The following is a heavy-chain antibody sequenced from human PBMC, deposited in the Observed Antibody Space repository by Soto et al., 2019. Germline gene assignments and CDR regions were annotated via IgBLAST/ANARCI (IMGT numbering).Heavy chain of an antibody. CDR3: ARVATYYYDSSGYSPDY. CDR2: MNPNSGNT. V-gene: IGHV1-8*01. Sequence: QVQLVQSGAEVKKPGASVKVSCKASGYTFTSYDINWVRQATGQGLEWMGWMNPNSGNTGYAQKFQGRVTMTRNTSISTAYMELRSLRSEATAVYYCARVATYYYDSSGYSPDYWGQGTLVTVSS. J-gene: IGHJ4*02. D-gene: IGHD3-22*01. CDR1: GYTFTSYD.